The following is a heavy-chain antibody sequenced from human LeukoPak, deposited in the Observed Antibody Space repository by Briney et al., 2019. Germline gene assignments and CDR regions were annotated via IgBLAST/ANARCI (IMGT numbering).Heavy chain of an antibody. D-gene: IGHD4-17*01. J-gene: IGHJ4*02. CDR2: VSYDGNLQ. Sequence: GGSLRLSCAASGFTFSNYAIHWVRQAPGKGLEWVAAVSYDGNLQHYADAVKGRFTVSRDNSKNTVFLQINSLRTDDSAVYWCVKVYPTVTTSSVLGSWGQGTLVTVSS. CDR3: VKVYPTVTTSSVLGS. V-gene: IGHV3-30*18. CDR1: GFTFSNYA.